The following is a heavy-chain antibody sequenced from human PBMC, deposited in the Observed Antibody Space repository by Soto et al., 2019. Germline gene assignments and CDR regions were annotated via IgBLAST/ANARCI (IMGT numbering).Heavy chain of an antibody. CDR1: GFSFSSYW. Sequence: GSLSLSCAASGFSFSSYWMSWVRQAPGKGLEWVAGIKQDGIEKYYLASVKGRFTISRDNARNTLYLQLSSLRAADTAVYYCSRDKHDYAMWGQGTRVTVSS. V-gene: IGHV3-7*03. CDR2: IKQDGIEK. D-gene: IGHD2-8*01. CDR3: SRDKHDYAM. J-gene: IGHJ1*01.